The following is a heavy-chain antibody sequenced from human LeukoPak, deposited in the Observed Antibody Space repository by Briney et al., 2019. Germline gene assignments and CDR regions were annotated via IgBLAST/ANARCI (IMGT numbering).Heavy chain of an antibody. D-gene: IGHD6-19*01. J-gene: IGHJ4*02. CDR2: IYASGST. CDR1: GGSISTYY. CDR3: ARKGSSGWFDY. Sequence: PSETLSLTCTVSGGSISTYYWNWIRQPAGKGLEWIGRIYASGSTTYNPSLKSRVSMSVDTSKNQFSLRLTSVTAADTAVYYCARKGSSGWFDYWGQGTLVTISS. V-gene: IGHV4-4*07.